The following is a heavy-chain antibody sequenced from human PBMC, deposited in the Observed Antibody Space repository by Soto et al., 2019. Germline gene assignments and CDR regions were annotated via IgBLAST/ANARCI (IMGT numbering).Heavy chain of an antibody. CDR1: GYTFTGYY. V-gene: IGHV1-2*02. D-gene: IGHD2-2*01. J-gene: IGHJ5*02. Sequence: ASVKVSCKASGYTFTGYYMHWVRQAPGQGLEWMGWINPNSGGTNYAQKFQGRVTMTRDTSNSTAYMELSRLRSDDTAVYYCARPCGGRYCSSTSCYWPHRFDPWGQGTLVTVSS. CDR3: ARPCGGRYCSSTSCYWPHRFDP. CDR2: INPNSGGT.